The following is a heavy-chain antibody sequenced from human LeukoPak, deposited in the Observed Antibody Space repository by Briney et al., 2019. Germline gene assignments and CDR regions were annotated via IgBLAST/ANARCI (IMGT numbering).Heavy chain of an antibody. D-gene: IGHD3-10*01. CDR2: ISSSSSYI. J-gene: IGHJ3*02. Sequence: GGSLRLSCAASGFTFSSYSMNWVRQAPGKGLEWVSSISSSSSYIYYADSVKGRFTISRDNSKNTLYLQMNSLRAEDTAVYYCAKDQGSGTYRDAFDIWGQGTMVTVSS. CDR3: AKDQGSGTYRDAFDI. CDR1: GFTFSSYS. V-gene: IGHV3-21*04.